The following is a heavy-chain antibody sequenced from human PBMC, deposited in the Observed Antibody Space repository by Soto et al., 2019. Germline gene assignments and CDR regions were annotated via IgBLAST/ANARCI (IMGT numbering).Heavy chain of an antibody. CDR1: AFIFDGYG. CDR3: ARDGVGGTVYFGYFDY. J-gene: IGHJ4*02. V-gene: IGHV3-33*01. D-gene: IGHD1-26*01. CDR2: LRQDGRDI. Sequence: QVQLVESVGVVVQPGRSLRLSCAASAFIFDGYGMHWVCQAPGKGPARVAGLRQDGRDIHYADSVRGRFTISRDNSDTMMYLQMNNLRAEDTAVYYCARDGVGGTVYFGYFDYWGQGTLVTVSS.